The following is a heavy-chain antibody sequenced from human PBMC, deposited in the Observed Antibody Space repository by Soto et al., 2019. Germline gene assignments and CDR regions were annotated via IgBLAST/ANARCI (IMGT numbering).Heavy chain of an antibody. CDR3: ASYFYDGHGLDFDL. V-gene: IGHV4-34*01. Sequence: AERLSDNSAVHGWRASASFSCWVCYPPGKGLEWIGHITHTGSTNYKPSLKSRVTISLDTSRNHFSLKMTSVTAADTAVYYCASYFYDGHGLDFDLRSPGALVT. CDR2: ITHTGST. D-gene: IGHD3-22*01. CDR1: GWRASASF. J-gene: IGHJ4*02.